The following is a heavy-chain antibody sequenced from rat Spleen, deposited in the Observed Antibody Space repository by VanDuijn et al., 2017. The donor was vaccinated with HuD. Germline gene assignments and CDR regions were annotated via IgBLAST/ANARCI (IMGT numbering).Heavy chain of an antibody. CDR1: GFTFSDYY. V-gene: IGHV5-7*01. CDR3: ARQDTSGYSNWFTY. CDR2: ISYDGSST. D-gene: IGHD4-3*01. Sequence: EVQLVESGGGLVRPGGSLKLSCSVSGFTFSDYYMAWVRQAPTKGLEWVATISYDGSSTYYRDSVKGRFTISRDNAKSTLYLQMDSLRSEDTATYYCARQDTSGYSNWFTYWGQGTLVTVSS. J-gene: IGHJ3*01.